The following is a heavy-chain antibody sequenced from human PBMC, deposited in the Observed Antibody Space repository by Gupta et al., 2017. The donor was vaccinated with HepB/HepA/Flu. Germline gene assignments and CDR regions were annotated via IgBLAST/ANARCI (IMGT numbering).Heavy chain of an antibody. J-gene: IGHJ3*02. CDR2: IYYSGST. V-gene: IGHV4-39*01. Sequence: QLQLQESGPGLVKPSATLSLTCTVSGGSISSSSYYWGWIRQPPGKGLEWIGSIYYSGSTYYNPSRKSRVTISVDTSKNQFSLKLSSVTAADTAVYYCARQGGYEFWSGDDAFDIWGQGTMVTVSS. CDR1: GGSISSSSYY. CDR3: ARQGGYEFWSGDDAFDI. D-gene: IGHD3-3*01.